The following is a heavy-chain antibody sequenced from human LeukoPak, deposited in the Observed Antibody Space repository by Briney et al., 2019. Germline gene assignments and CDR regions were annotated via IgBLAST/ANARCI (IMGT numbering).Heavy chain of an antibody. CDR3: ARDLCSGIRAFDI. CDR1: GGTFSSYA. CDR2: IIPIFGTA. J-gene: IGHJ3*02. D-gene: IGHD3-10*02. V-gene: IGHV1-69*13. Sequence: GASVKVSCKASGGTFSSYAISWVRQAPGQGLEWLGGIIPIFGTANYAQKFQGRVTITADESTSTAYMELSSLRSEDTAVYYCARDLCSGIRAFDIWGQGTMVTVSS.